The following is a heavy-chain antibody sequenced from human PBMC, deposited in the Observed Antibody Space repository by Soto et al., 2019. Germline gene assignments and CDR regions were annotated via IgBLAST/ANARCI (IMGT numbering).Heavy chain of an antibody. CDR1: GGTFSSYA. D-gene: IGHD2-15*01. Sequence: QVQLVQSGAEVKKPGSSMKVSCKASGGTFSSYAISWVRQAPGQGLEWMGGIIPIFGTANYAQKFQGRVTITADESTSTAYMELSSLRSEDTAVYYCARVALGYCSGGSCYHRAYYYYYGMDVWGQGTTVTVSS. CDR3: ARVALGYCSGGSCYHRAYYYYYGMDV. CDR2: IIPIFGTA. V-gene: IGHV1-69*01. J-gene: IGHJ6*02.